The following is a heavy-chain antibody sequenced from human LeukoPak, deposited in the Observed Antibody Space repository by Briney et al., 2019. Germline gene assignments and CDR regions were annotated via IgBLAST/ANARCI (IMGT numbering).Heavy chain of an antibody. V-gene: IGHV1-2*02. CDR2: INPNSGGT. CDR1: GYTFTDYY. J-gene: IGHJ4*02. CDR3: ARDSAPGDTYGLLGIDS. Sequence: GASVKVSCKASGYTFTDYYLHWVRQAPGQRLEWMGWINPNSGGTNYAQKFQGRVTMTRDTSISTAYMELSRLRSDDTAVYYCARDSAPGDTYGLLGIDSWGQGTLVTVSS. D-gene: IGHD5-18*01.